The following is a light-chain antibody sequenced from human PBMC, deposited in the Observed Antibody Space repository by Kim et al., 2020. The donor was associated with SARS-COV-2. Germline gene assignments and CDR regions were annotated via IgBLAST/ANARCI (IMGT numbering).Light chain of an antibody. CDR3: QQDYNSPLT. CDR1: QDIANA. CDR2: GAS. J-gene: IGKJ1*01. V-gene: IGKV1-27*01. Sequence: VSVGDRVTITCRASQDIANALAWYQQKPGKVPQLLIYGASTLQTGVPSRFSGSGFGTDFSLTISSLQPEDFATYYCQQDYNSPLTFGQGTQLDIK.